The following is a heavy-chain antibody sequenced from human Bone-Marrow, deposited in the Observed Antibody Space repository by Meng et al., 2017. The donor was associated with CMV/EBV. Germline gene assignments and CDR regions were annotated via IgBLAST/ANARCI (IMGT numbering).Heavy chain of an antibody. CDR3: VKGNFDY. CDR1: GFTFSSYG. Sequence: GGSLRLSCAASGFTFSSYGMHWVRRAPGKGLEWVGLTSYDGSNTYYADSVDGRFTISRDNSENTLFLQMTNLRADDTAIYYCVKGNFDYWGQGTRVTVSS. V-gene: IGHV3-33*05. D-gene: IGHD2-21*01. CDR2: TSYDGSNT. J-gene: IGHJ4*02.